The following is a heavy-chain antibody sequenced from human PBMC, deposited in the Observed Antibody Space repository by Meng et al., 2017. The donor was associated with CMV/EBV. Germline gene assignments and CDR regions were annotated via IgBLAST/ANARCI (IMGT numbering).Heavy chain of an antibody. CDR1: VGSFSSYA. CDR3: ARAGDYGGRGYFDY. J-gene: IGHJ4*02. Sequence: QGQLVQSGAEGKKPGSSVKVSCRASVGSFSSYAISWVGQAPGQGLEWMGGIIPIFGTANYAQKFQGRVTITADESTSTAYMELSSLRSEDTAVYYCARAGDYGGRGYFDYWGQGTLVTVSS. V-gene: IGHV1-69*12. CDR2: IIPIFGTA. D-gene: IGHD4-23*01.